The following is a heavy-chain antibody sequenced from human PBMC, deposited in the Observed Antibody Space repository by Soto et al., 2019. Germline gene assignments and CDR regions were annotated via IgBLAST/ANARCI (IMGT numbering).Heavy chain of an antibody. V-gene: IGHV1-18*01. Sequence: ASVKVSCKSSGYTFTNYGITWVRQAPGQGLEWMEWISTYNGDTKYAQRFQDRVTMTTDTSTSTTYMDPRSLRSDDTAVYFCARALSGTTAVAYWGQGMLLTVSS. CDR2: ISTYNGDT. D-gene: IGHD1-7*01. CDR3: ARALSGTTAVAY. J-gene: IGHJ4*02. CDR1: GYTFTNYG.